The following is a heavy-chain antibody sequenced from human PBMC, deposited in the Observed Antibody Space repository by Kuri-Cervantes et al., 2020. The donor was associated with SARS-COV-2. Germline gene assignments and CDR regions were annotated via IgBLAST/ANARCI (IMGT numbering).Heavy chain of an antibody. CDR3: ARQKGTTVTVLDY. CDR1: GYSFTSYW. J-gene: IGHJ4*02. D-gene: IGHD4-17*01. V-gene: IGHV5-10-1*01. Sequence: KVSCKGSGYSFTSYWIGWVRQMPGKGLEWMGRIDPSDSYTNYSPSFQGHVTISADKSISTAYLQWSSLKASDTAMYYCARQKGTTVTVLDYWGQGTLVTVSS. CDR2: IDPSDSYT.